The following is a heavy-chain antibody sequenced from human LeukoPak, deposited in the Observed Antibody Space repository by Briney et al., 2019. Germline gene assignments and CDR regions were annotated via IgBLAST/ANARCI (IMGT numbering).Heavy chain of an antibody. CDR1: GGSISSYY. CDR3: ARAPESAFDI. D-gene: IGHD1-14*01. CDR2: IYYSGST. Sequence: SETLSLTCTVSGGSISSYYWSWIRQPPGKGLEWIGYIYYSGSTNYNPSLKSRVTISVDTSKNQFSLKLSSVTAADTAVYYCARAPESAFDIWGQGTMVTVSS. J-gene: IGHJ3*02. V-gene: IGHV4-59*01.